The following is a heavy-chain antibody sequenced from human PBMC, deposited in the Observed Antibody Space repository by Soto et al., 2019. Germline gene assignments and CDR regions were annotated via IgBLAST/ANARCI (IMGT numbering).Heavy chain of an antibody. CDR1: GFTFSSYA. V-gene: IGHV3-23*01. CDR3: ARDQQVVGPTLFDY. J-gene: IGHJ4*02. D-gene: IGHD1-26*01. Sequence: DVQLLESGGGLVQPGGSLRLSCAASGFTFSSYAMSWVRQAPGKGLEWVSGISGSGVTTFYADSVKGRFTISRDNSKNTLFLHMNSLRDADTAVYCCARDQQVVGPTLFDYWGQGTLVTVSS. CDR2: ISGSGVTT.